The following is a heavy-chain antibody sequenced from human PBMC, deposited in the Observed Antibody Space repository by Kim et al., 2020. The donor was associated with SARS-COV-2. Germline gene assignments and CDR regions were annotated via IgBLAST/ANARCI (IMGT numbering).Heavy chain of an antibody. J-gene: IGHJ4*02. CDR1: GFTFSSYG. V-gene: IGHV3-30*18. CDR2: ISYDGSNK. D-gene: IGHD3-10*01. Sequence: GGSLRLSCAASGFTFSSYGMHWVRQAPGKGLEWVAVISYDGSNKYYADSAKGRFTISRDNSKNTLYLQMNSLRAEDTAVYYCAKDLITMVRGVIPAIFDYRGQGTLVTVSS. CDR3: AKDLITMVRGVIPAIFDY.